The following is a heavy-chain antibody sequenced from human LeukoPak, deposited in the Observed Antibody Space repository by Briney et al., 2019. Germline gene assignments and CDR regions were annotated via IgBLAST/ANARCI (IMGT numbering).Heavy chain of an antibody. Sequence: ASVKVSCKASGYTFTSYYMHWVRQAPGQGLEWMGWINPNSGGTNYAQKFQGRVTMTRDTSVSTAYMELNRLRSDDTGVYYCARDPTMITYWFDPWGQGTLVTVSS. CDR3: ARDPTMITYWFDP. D-gene: IGHD3-16*01. V-gene: IGHV1-2*02. J-gene: IGHJ5*02. CDR2: INPNSGGT. CDR1: GYTFTSYY.